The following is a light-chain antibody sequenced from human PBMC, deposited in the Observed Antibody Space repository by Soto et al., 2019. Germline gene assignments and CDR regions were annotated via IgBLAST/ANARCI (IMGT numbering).Light chain of an antibody. J-gene: IGLJ1*01. CDR3: SSYTISSTYV. CDR1: SSDVDSYNR. V-gene: IGLV2-18*02. CDR2: EVS. Sequence: QSALTQPPSVSGSPGQSDAISCTGTSSDVDSYNRVSWYQQPPGTAPKLIISEVSNRPSGVPDRFSGSKSGNTASLTISGLQAEDEGDYYCSSYTISSTYVFGTGPKVTAL.